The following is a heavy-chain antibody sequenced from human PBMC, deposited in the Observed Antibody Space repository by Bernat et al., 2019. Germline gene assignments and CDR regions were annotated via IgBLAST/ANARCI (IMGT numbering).Heavy chain of an antibody. J-gene: IGHJ4*02. CDR3: AKAESDSSGVDY. CDR2: ISYDGSNK. Sequence: QVQLVESGGGVVQPGRSLRLSCAASGFTFSSYGMHWVRQAPGKGLEWVAVISYDGSNKYYAESVKGRFTISRDNSKNTLYLQMNSLRAEDTAVYYCAKAESDSSGVDYWGQGTLVTVSS. D-gene: IGHD6-19*01. V-gene: IGHV3-30*18. CDR1: GFTFSSYG.